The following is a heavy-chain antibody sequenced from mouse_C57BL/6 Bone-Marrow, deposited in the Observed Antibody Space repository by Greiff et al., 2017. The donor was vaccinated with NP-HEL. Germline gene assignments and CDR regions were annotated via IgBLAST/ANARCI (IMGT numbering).Heavy chain of an antibody. D-gene: IGHD2-4*01. CDR2: ISSGGSYT. V-gene: IGHV5-6*01. Sequence: EVQVVESGGDLVKPGGSLKLSCAASGFTFSSYGMSWVRQTPDQRLEWVATISSGGSYTYYPDSVKGRFTITRDNSKNTRYLQMSSLKSEDTAMYDCASPYDYDVAWFAYWGQGTLVTVSA. J-gene: IGHJ3*01. CDR1: GFTFSSYG. CDR3: ASPYDYDVAWFAY.